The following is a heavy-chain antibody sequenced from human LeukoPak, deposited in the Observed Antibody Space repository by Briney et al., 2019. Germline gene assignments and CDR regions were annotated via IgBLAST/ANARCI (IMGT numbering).Heavy chain of an antibody. Sequence: GGSLRLSCAASGFSFNSYWMAWVRQAPGKGLEWVANIKEDGSVKYYVDSVKGRFTISRDNAKNSLYLQMNSLRSEDTAVYYCALSRSYYGFDYWGQGTLVTVSS. D-gene: IGHD1-26*01. CDR3: ALSRSYYGFDY. J-gene: IGHJ4*02. CDR2: IKEDGSVK. V-gene: IGHV3-7*03. CDR1: GFSFNSYW.